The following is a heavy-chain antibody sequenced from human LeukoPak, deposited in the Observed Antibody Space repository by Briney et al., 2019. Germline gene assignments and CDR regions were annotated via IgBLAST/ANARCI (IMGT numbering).Heavy chain of an antibody. Sequence: SETLSLTCTVSGGSISSYYWSWIRQPPGKAPEWIGYFYYSGSTNYNPSLKSRVTMSVDTSKNQFSLKLSSVTAADTAVYYCARVYYYYYMDVWGKGTTVTVSS. CDR1: GGSISSYY. CDR2: FYYSGST. V-gene: IGHV4-59*12. J-gene: IGHJ6*03. CDR3: ARVYYYYYMDV.